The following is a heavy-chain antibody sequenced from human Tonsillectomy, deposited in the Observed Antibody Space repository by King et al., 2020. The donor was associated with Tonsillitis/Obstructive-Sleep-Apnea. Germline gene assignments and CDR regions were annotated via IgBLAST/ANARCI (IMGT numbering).Heavy chain of an antibody. V-gene: IGHV3-30*04. D-gene: IGHD2-2*01. J-gene: IGHJ4*02. CDR3: ERSCRCGFDY. Sequence: VQLVESGGGVVQPGRSLRLSCAASGYTFSTYDMYWVRQAPGKGLEWVADMSYDGNNKYYADSVKGRFNISRDNSKNTLYLQKNSLRDEDTAVYFCERSCRCGFDYWGQGPLVTVPS. CDR1: GYTFSTYD. CDR2: MSYDGNNK.